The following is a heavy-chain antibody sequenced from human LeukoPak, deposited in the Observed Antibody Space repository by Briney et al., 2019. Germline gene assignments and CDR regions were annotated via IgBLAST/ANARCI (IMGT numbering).Heavy chain of an antibody. CDR3: AKRLSSGSYFAAFDY. Sequence: GGSLRLSCVASGFTFSGYAMSWVRQAPGKGLEWVSTISGSGGTTYHADSVKGRFTISRDNSKNTLYVQMNSLRAEDTAIYYCAKRLSSGSYFAAFDYWGQGTLVTVSS. CDR2: ISGSGGTT. D-gene: IGHD1-26*01. CDR1: GFTFSGYA. J-gene: IGHJ4*02. V-gene: IGHV3-23*01.